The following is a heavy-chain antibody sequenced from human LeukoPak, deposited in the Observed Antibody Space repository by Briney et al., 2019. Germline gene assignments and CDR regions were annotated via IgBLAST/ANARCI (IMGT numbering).Heavy chain of an antibody. CDR1: GFTFSSYA. CDR3: ARFLTTVYYMDV. J-gene: IGHJ6*03. CDR2: ISYDGSNK. Sequence: GGSLRLSCAASGFTFSSYAMHWVRQAPGKGLEWVAVISYDGSNKYYADSVKGRFTISRDNAKNSLYLQMNSLRAEDTAVYYCARFLTTVYYMDVWGKGTTVTVSS. V-gene: IGHV3-30-3*01. D-gene: IGHD4-11*01.